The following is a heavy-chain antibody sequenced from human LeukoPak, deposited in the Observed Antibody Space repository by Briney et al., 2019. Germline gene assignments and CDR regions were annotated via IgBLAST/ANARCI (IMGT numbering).Heavy chain of an antibody. J-gene: IGHJ4*02. D-gene: IGHD3-16*01. Sequence: SETLSLTCTVSGGPISSYYWSWIRQPPGKGLEWIGYIYYSGSTNYNPSLKSRVTISVDTSKNQFSLKLSSVTAADTAVYYCARHPHMITFGGVTYYFDYWGQGTLVTVSS. V-gene: IGHV4-59*08. CDR1: GGPISSYY. CDR2: IYYSGST. CDR3: ARHPHMITFGGVTYYFDY.